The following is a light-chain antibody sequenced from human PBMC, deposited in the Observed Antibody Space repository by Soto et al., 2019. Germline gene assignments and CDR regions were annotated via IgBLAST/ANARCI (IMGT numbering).Light chain of an antibody. J-gene: IGKJ2*01. CDR1: QSVSSSY. CDR2: GAS. Sequence: EIVLTQSPATLSLSPGERATISCRASQSVSSSYLAWYQQKPGQAPRLLIYGASSGATGIPDRFSGSGSGTDFTLTISRLEPEDFAVYYCQQYGSSPRTFGEGTKLEIK. V-gene: IGKV3-20*01. CDR3: QQYGSSPRT.